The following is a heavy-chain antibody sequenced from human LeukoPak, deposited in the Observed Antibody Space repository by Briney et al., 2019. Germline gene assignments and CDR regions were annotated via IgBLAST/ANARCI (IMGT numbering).Heavy chain of an antibody. J-gene: IGHJ4*02. CDR3: AKSSYYDFWSGYHTTPSFLLDHPYFDY. Sequence: GGSLRLSCAASGFTFDDYAMHWVRQAPGKGLEWVSGISWNSGSIGYADSVKGRFTISRDNAKNSLYLQMNSLRAEDTALYYCAKSSYYDFWSGYHTTPSFLLDHPYFDYWGQGTLVTVSS. D-gene: IGHD3-3*01. V-gene: IGHV3-9*01. CDR2: ISWNSGSI. CDR1: GFTFDDYA.